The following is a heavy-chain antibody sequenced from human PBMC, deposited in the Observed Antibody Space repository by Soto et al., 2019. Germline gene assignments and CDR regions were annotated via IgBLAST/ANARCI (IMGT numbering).Heavy chain of an antibody. CDR2: INLNGGST. V-gene: IGHV1-46*01. Sequence: QVQLVQSGAEVKKPGASVKVSCKASGYTFINYYMHWVRQAPGQGLEWMGIINLNGGSTTYAQKFQGRVTLTRDTSTNTVNMELSSLRSEDTAVYYCAREKWLVRRNDPFDIWGQGTMVTVSS. CDR3: AREKWLVRRNDPFDI. J-gene: IGHJ3*02. CDR1: GYTFINYY. D-gene: IGHD6-19*01.